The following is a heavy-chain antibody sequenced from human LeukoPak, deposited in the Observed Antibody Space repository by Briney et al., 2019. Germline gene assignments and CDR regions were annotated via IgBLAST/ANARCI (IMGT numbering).Heavy chain of an antibody. D-gene: IGHD3-9*01. CDR2: INHSGSA. Sequence: SETLSLTCAVNGGSFSGYYWSLIRQPPGKGLEWIGEINHSGSANYNPSLKSRVTISVDTSKNQFSLKLSSVTAADTAVFYCARAPWLRPFDIWGQGTMVTVSS. CDR1: GGSFSGYY. V-gene: IGHV4-34*01. CDR3: ARAPWLRPFDI. J-gene: IGHJ3*02.